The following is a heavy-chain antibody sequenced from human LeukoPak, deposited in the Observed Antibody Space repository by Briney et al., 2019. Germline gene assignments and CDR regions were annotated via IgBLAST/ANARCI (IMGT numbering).Heavy chain of an antibody. CDR3: ARIQGYCSSTSCNNWFDP. Sequence: SETLSLTCTVSGGSISSSSYYWGWIRQPPGKGLEWIGSIYYSGSTYYNPSLKSRATISVDTSKNQFSLKLSSVTAADTAVYYCARIQGYCSSTSCNNWFDPWGQGTLVTVSS. CDR1: GGSISSSSYY. D-gene: IGHD2-2*01. V-gene: IGHV4-39*07. J-gene: IGHJ5*02. CDR2: IYYSGST.